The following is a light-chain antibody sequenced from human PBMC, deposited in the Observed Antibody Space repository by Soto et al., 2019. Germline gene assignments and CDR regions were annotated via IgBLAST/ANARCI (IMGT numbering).Light chain of an antibody. CDR3: QQYGSSPLT. CDR2: RAS. J-gene: IGKJ1*01. Sequence: EIVMTQSPATLSVSPGERSTLSCMASQSVSSSYLAWYQQKAGQAPRLLIYRASSRATGIPDRFSGSGSGTDFTLTISRLEPEDFAVYYCQQYGSSPLTFGQGTKVDIK. V-gene: IGKV3-20*01. CDR1: QSVSSSY.